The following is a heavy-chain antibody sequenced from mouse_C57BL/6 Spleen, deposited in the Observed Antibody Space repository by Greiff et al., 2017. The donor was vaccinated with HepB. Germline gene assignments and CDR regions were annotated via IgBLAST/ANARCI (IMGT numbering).Heavy chain of an antibody. J-gene: IGHJ2*01. Sequence: VQLQQLGAELVNPGASSNFSSPPPASNIKANFMPWVKQRPEQGLEWIGRIDPEDGETKYAPKFQGKATITADTSSNTAYLQLSSLTSEDTAVYYCARVSNGYFDYWGQGTTLTVSS. CDR3: ARVSNGYFDY. V-gene: IGHV14-2*01. CDR1: ASNIKANF. D-gene: IGHD2-5*01. CDR2: IDPEDGET.